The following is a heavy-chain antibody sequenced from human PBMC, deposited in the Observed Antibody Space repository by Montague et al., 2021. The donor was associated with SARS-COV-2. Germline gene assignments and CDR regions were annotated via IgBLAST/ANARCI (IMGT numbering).Heavy chain of an antibody. CDR2: INHGGTT. V-gene: IGHV4-34*01. D-gene: IGHD3-9*01. CDR1: GGSFSGSF. Sequence: SETLSLTCAVYGGSFSGSFWTWIRQPPGTGLELLGEINHGGTTXXXPSXXXRVLLSVDPSKNHFALRLTSVTVADTAVYYCAKTGGFSEILADYDNPRDVPVRHRQKDVQPPRRAFDIWGQGQLGTVSS. J-gene: IGHJ3*02. CDR3: AKTGGFSEILADYDNPRDVPVRHRQKDVQPPRRAFDI.